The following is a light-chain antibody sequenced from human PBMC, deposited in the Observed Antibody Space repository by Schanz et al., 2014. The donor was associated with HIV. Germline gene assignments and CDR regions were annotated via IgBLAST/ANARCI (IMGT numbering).Light chain of an antibody. CDR2: AAS. Sequence: IVLTQSPGTLSLSPGERGTLSCRASQSISSSLLAWYQKKPGQAPTLLIYAASSRASGVPDRFSGSGSGADFTLTISGLEPEDFAVYYCQQRSNWPPTFGQGTRLEIK. CDR1: QSISSSL. J-gene: IGKJ5*01. CDR3: QQRSNWPPT. V-gene: IGKV3D-20*02.